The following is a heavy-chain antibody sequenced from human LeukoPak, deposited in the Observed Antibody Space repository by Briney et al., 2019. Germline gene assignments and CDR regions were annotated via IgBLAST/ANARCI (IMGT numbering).Heavy chain of an antibody. J-gene: IGHJ4*02. CDR2: INPNTGDT. CDR3: ARLFNYYDNSGYYQYYFDY. Sequence: ASVKVSCKASGYTLTSYYMHWVRQAPGQGIEWMGWINPNTGDTSFAQKFQGRVTLTRDTSISTAYMELSRLKSDDTAVYYCARLFNYYDNSGYYQYYFDYWGQGTLVTVPS. D-gene: IGHD3-22*01. CDR1: GYTLTSYY. V-gene: IGHV1-2*02.